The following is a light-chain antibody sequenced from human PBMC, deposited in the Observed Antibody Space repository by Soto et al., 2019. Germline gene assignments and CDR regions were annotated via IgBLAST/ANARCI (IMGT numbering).Light chain of an antibody. CDR2: EVS. J-gene: IGLJ1*01. CDR3: SSYAGSIYYV. Sequence: QSVLTQPPSASGSPGQSVTISCTGTSSDVGGYNYVSWYQQHPGKAPKVIIYEVSKRPSGVPDRFSGSKSGNTASLTVSVLQTEDEADYYCSSYAGSIYYVFGSGTKLTVL. V-gene: IGLV2-8*01. CDR1: SSDVGGYNY.